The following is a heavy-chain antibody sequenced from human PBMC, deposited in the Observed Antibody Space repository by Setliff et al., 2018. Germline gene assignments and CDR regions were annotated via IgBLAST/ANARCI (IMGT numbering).Heavy chain of an antibody. CDR1: GFSFSRHW. V-gene: IGHV3-7*01. Sequence: GGSLRLSCVVSGFSFSRHWMSWVRQAPGKGLEWVAVIKQVGSTKYYLDSVKGRFTISRDNAKNSLYLQMNSLKAADTAMYYCASPDGRTRYCSGGNCSYSMDVWGQGTTVTVSS. J-gene: IGHJ6*02. CDR2: IKQVGSTK. CDR3: ASPDGRTRYCSGGNCSYSMDV. D-gene: IGHD2-15*01.